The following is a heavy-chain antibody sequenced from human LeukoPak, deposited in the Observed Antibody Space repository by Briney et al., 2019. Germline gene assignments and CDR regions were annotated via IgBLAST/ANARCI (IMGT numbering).Heavy chain of an antibody. V-gene: IGHV4-61*09. D-gene: IGHD6-19*01. Sequence: SQTLTLTCTVSGDFINSRNDHWSWIRQPAGKGLEWVGQFYSSGSTRYNPSLKSRVTMSLDTSKNQFFLKLNSVTAADTAVYYCARVSSGCYESFDYWGQGTLVLVSS. CDR2: FYSSGST. J-gene: IGHJ4*02. CDR1: GDFINSRNDH. CDR3: ARVSSGCYESFDY.